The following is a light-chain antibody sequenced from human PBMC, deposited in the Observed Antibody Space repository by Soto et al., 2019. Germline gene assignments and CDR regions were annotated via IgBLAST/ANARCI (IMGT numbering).Light chain of an antibody. CDR3: SSYTTSSTILYV. V-gene: IGLV2-14*01. CDR1: SSDVCGYNS. Sequence: QSALTQPASVSGSPGQSITISCTGTSSDVCGYNSVSWYQQHPGKAPKLLIYEVSNRPSGVSNRFSGSKSGNTASLTISGLHAEDEAYYYCSSYTTSSTILYVFGPGTKLTVL. CDR2: EVS. J-gene: IGLJ1*01.